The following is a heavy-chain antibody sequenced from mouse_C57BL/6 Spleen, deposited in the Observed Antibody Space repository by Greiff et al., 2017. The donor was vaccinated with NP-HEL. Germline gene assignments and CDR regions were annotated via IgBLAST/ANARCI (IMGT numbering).Heavy chain of an antibody. Sequence: QVQLKQPGAELVKPGASVKLSCTASGYTFTSYWMHWVKQRPGQGLEWIGLIHPNSGSTNYNEKFKSKATMTVDNSSSTPYMQLSSLTSEDSAVYYCARGYYGRHYWGQGTLVTVSA. CDR2: IHPNSGST. CDR1: GYTFTSYW. D-gene: IGHD1-1*01. CDR3: ARGYYGRHY. V-gene: IGHV1-64*01. J-gene: IGHJ3*01.